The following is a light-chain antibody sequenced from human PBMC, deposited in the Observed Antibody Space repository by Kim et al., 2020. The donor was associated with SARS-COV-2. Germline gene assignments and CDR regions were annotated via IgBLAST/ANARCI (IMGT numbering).Light chain of an antibody. CDR3: QQYSNYQYT. J-gene: IGKJ2*01. CDR1: QTITTL. V-gene: IGKV1-5*03. Sequence: SASVGDRVTITCRASQTITTLLAWYQQKPGKAPNLLIFQASNLANGVPSRFSGSGFGTEFTLTISSLQPDDFATYYCQQYSNYQYTFGQGTKLEI. CDR2: QAS.